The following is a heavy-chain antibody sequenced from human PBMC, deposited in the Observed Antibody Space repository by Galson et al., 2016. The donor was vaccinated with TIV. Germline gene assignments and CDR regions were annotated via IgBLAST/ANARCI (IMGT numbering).Heavy chain of an antibody. CDR2: IDSADDN. CDR1: GFSLTTPGMR. D-gene: IGHD6-19*01. J-gene: IGHJ4*02. Sequence: PALVKPTPTLTLTCTLSGFSLTTPGMRVSWIRQPPGTALEWLARIDSADDNYYSTSLKTRLTISKDTSINQVVLKMTNLDPADTATYYCARSSRWSLEDWGRGTLVTVSS. CDR3: ARSSRWSLED. V-gene: IGHV2-70*04.